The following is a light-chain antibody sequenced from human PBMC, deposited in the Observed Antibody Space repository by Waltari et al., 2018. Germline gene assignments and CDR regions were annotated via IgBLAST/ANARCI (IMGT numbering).Light chain of an antibody. J-gene: IGKJ1*01. V-gene: IGKV1-5*03. Sequence: DIQMTQSPSTLSASVGDRVTITCRASQSVNSWVAWYQQKPRKAPKLLIFKASNLESGVPSRFSGSGSGTEFTLTISSLQPDDFATYHCQQYDSYWTFGQGTKVEIK. CDR2: KAS. CDR3: QQYDSYWT. CDR1: QSVNSW.